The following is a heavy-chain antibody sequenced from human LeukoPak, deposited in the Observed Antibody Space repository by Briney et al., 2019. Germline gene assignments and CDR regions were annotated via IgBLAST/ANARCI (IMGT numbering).Heavy chain of an antibody. J-gene: IGHJ6*02. CDR1: GYTFTSYD. V-gene: IGHV1-8*01. CDR3: ARGPRIPYYDILTGDYYYYGMDV. Sequence: ASVKVSCKASGYTFTSYDINWVRQATGQGLEWMGWMNPNGGNTGYAQKFQGRVTMTRDTSTSTVYMELSSLRSEDTAVYYCARGPRIPYYDILTGDYYYYGMDVWGQGTTVTVSS. CDR2: MNPNGGNT. D-gene: IGHD3-9*01.